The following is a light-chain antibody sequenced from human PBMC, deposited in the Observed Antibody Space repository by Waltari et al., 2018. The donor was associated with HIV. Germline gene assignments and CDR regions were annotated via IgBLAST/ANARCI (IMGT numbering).Light chain of an antibody. Sequence: SYVLTQPASVSVAPGQTATVTCGGDTVDSKSVHWYQQRAGKAPILVLYDDTDRPSGIPERFSGSNFGNTATLTISRVEAGDEGDYYCHVWESSSDEYVFGTGTKVTV. CDR2: DDT. CDR1: TVDSKS. V-gene: IGLV3-21*02. J-gene: IGLJ1*01. CDR3: HVWESSSDEYV.